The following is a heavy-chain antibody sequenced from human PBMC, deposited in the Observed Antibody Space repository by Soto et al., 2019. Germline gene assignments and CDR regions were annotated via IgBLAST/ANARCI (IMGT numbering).Heavy chain of an antibody. Sequence: SETLSLTCTVSGVSISSSSYYWGWIRQTPGKGLEWIGTIYFSGSTYYNPSLKSRVTISVDRSKNQFSLNLTSVTAADTAVYYCARHGSYWGPGTRVTVSS. CDR3: ARHGSY. V-gene: IGHV4-39*01. CDR2: IYFSGST. J-gene: IGHJ4*02. CDR1: GVSISSSSYY.